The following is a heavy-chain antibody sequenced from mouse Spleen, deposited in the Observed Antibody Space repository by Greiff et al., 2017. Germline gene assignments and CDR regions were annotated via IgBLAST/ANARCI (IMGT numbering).Heavy chain of an antibody. D-gene: IGHD3-3*01. V-gene: IGHV1-82*01. Sequence: QVQLKESGPELVKPGASVKISCKASGYAFSSSWMNWVKQRPGKGLEWIGRIYPGDGDTNYNGKFKGKATLTADKSSSTAYMQLSSLTSEDSAVYFCARAGTEDFDYWGQGTTLTVSS. CDR2: IYPGDGDT. J-gene: IGHJ2*01. CDR1: GYAFSSSW. CDR3: ARAGTEDFDY.